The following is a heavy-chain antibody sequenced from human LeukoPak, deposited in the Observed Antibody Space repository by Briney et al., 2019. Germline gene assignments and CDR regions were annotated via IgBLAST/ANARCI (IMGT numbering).Heavy chain of an antibody. CDR3: ARAPELGDYYDSSGYYFFDP. CDR1: GGSFSGYY. D-gene: IGHD3-22*01. Sequence: SETLSLTCAVYGGSFSGYYWSWIRQPPGKGLEWIGEINHSGSTNYNPSLKSRVTISVDTSKNQFSLKLSSVTAADTAVYYCARAPELGDYYDSSGYYFFDPWGQGTLVTVSP. CDR2: INHSGST. V-gene: IGHV4-34*01. J-gene: IGHJ5*02.